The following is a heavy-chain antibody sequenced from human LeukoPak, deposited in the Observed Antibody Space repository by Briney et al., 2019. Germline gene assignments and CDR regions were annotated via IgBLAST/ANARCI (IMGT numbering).Heavy chain of an antibody. CDR2: IYTSGST. D-gene: IGHD3-22*01. CDR1: GGSISSGSYY. Sequence: SETLSLTCTVSGGSISSGSYYWSWIRQPAGRGLEWIGRIYTSGSTNYNPSLKSRVTISVDTSKNQFSLKLSSVTAADTAVYYCARGYDYYDSSGYPLDYWGQGTLVTVSS. J-gene: IGHJ4*02. CDR3: ARGYDYYDSSGYPLDY. V-gene: IGHV4-61*02.